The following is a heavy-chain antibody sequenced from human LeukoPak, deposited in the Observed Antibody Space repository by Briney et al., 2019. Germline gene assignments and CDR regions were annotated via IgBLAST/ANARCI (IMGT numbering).Heavy chain of an antibody. D-gene: IGHD1-26*01. CDR3: VRAKSGSYYSDFDY. CDR2: IKQDGSEK. CDR1: GYTFSGYG. V-gene: IGHV3-7*01. Sequence: SGGSLRLSCVASGYTFSGYGMHWVRQAPGKGLEWVANIKQDGSEKYYVDSVKGRFTISRDNAKNSLYLQMNSLRAEDTAVYYCVRAKSGSYYSDFDYWGQGTLVTVSS. J-gene: IGHJ4*02.